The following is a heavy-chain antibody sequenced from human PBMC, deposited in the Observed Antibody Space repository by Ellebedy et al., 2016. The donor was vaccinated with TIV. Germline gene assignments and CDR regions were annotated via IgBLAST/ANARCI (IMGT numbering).Heavy chain of an antibody. V-gene: IGHV4-59*01. CDR2: IHYSRSA. CDR3: ARQHDPKYNNYMDV. J-gene: IGHJ6*03. CDR1: GDSISPYY. Sequence: MPSETLSLTCTVSGDSISPYYWNWIRQPTGKGLEWIGYIHYSRSANYNPSLKSRVTIAVDTSKNQFSLNLSSLTSADTAMYYCARQHDPKYNNYMDVWGKGTTVTVSS.